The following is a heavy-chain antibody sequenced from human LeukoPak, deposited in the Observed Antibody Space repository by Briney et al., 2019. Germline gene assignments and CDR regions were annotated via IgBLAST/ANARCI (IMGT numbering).Heavy chain of an antibody. V-gene: IGHV3-23*01. Sequence: PGGSLRLSCAASGFTFSSYAMSWVRQAPGKGLEWVSAITGSSGNTYYADSVKGRFTISRDNSKNTLYLQMNSLRDEDTAVYYCAKWGDFDVLTGYYVPDFWGQGTLVTVSS. CDR3: AKWGDFDVLTGYYVPDF. CDR2: ITGSSGNT. J-gene: IGHJ4*02. CDR1: GFTFSSYA. D-gene: IGHD3-9*01.